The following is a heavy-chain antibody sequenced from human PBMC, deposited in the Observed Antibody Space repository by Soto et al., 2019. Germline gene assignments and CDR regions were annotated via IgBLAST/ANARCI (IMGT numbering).Heavy chain of an antibody. J-gene: IGHJ4*02. Sequence: EVQVLDSGGGLVQPGGSQRLSCEASGFTFSNYAMSWVRQAPGKGLEWVSTISATGSTLYADSVKGPFTISRDNSKNTVYLQMNFLRAEDTAVYYCAKVSNKWAVAQRGYFDYWGQGTLVTVSS. V-gene: IGHV3-23*01. CDR1: GFTFSNYA. CDR3: AKVSNKWAVAQRGYFDY. D-gene: IGHD6-19*01. CDR2: ISATGST.